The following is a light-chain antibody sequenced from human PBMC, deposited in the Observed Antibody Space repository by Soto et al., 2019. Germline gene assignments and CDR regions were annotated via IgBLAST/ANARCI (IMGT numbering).Light chain of an antibody. J-gene: IGKJ4*01. CDR1: QGISSY. CDR2: AAS. CDR3: QQYYSYPPT. Sequence: AIRMTQSPSSLSASTGDRVTITCRASQGISSYLAWYQQKPGKAPKLLIYAASTLQSGVPSRFSGSGSGTXXXXXXXXLQSEDFATYYCQQYYSYPPTFGGGTKVEIK. V-gene: IGKV1-8*01.